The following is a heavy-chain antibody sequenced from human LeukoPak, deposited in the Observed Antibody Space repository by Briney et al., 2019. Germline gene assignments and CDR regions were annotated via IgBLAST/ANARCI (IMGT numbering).Heavy chain of an antibody. CDR3: ARDETAMWDH. Sequence: GGSLRLSCEASGFTFSNYWMSWVRQAPGKGLEWVANIKQDGSEKYYVDSVKGRFTISRDNAKNSLYLQMNSLRAEDTAVYYCARDETAMWDHWGQGILVTVSS. J-gene: IGHJ4*02. CDR2: IKQDGSEK. D-gene: IGHD5-18*01. V-gene: IGHV3-7*01. CDR1: GFTFSNYW.